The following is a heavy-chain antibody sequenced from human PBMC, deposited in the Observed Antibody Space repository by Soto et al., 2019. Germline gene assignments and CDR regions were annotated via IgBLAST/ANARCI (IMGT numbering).Heavy chain of an antibody. CDR1: GYTFTSYG. Sequence: GASVKVSCKASGYTFTSYGISWVRQAPGQGLEWMGWISAYNGNTNYAQKLQGRVTMTTDTSTSTAYMELRSLRSDDTAVYYCARGVDDFADPDTHHYYYYMDVWGKGTTVTVSS. D-gene: IGHD3-3*01. J-gene: IGHJ6*03. CDR2: ISAYNGNT. V-gene: IGHV1-18*01. CDR3: ARGVDDFADPDTHHYYYYMDV.